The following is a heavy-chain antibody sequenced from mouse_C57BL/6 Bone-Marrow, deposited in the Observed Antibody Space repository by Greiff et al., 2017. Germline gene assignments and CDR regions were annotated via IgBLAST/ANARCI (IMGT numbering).Heavy chain of an antibody. CDR2: ISSGGSYT. V-gene: IGHV5-6*01. J-gene: IGHJ2*01. CDR3: ARHRALYGSSYFDY. CDR1: GFTFSSYG. D-gene: IGHD1-1*01. Sequence: EVKLMESGGDLVKPGGSLKLSCAASGFTFSSYGMSWVRQTPDKRLEWVATISSGGSYTYYPDSVKGRFTISRDNAKNTLYLQMSSLKSEDTAMYYCARHRALYGSSYFDYWGQGTTRTVSS.